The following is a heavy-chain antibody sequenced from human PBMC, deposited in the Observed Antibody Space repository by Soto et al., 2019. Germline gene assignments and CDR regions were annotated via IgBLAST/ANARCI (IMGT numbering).Heavy chain of an antibody. CDR1: GGSISSSRSY. D-gene: IGHD6-13*01. Sequence: QLQLQESGPGLVKPSETLSLTCNVSGGSISSSRSYWAWFRHPPGKELEWIANIFYAGNTYYNPSLQSRVTVSVDTSKNQFSLKLDSVTAADTAVYYCARQAAAPGIDLWFAPWGQGTLVTVSS. J-gene: IGHJ5*02. CDR2: IFYAGNT. CDR3: ARQAAAPGIDLWFAP. V-gene: IGHV4-39*01.